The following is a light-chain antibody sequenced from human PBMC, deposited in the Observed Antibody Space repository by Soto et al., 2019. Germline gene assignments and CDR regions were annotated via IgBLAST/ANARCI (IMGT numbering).Light chain of an antibody. J-gene: IGKJ2*03. CDR1: QIIARW. Sequence: DIQMTQSPSTLSFSIGDSVTLTCRASQIIARWLAWYQQKPGNAPNLVIYDATTLQSGVPSRFSATASGAEFTLTISGLQAEDFATYYCLQYNTFPHSFGQGTRLEI. CDR3: LQYNTFPHS. CDR2: DAT. V-gene: IGKV1-5*01.